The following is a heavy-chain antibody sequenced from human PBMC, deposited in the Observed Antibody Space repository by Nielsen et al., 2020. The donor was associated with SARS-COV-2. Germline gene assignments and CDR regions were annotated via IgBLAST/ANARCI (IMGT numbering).Heavy chain of an antibody. CDR2: IYYSGST. Sequence: SCTVSGGSISSGGYYWSWIRQHPGKGLEWIGYIYYSGSTYYNPSLKSRVTISVDTSKNQFSLKLSSVTAADTAVYYCARDRTMAPPGYYGMDVWGQGTTVTVSS. D-gene: IGHD4/OR15-4a*01. J-gene: IGHJ6*02. CDR1: GGSISSGGYY. CDR3: ARDRTMAPPGYYGMDV. V-gene: IGHV4-31*02.